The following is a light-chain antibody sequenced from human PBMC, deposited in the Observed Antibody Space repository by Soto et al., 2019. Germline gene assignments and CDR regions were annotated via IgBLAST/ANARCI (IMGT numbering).Light chain of an antibody. J-gene: IGLJ1*01. CDR3: ISYTDRQSYL. CDR1: SSDVGSYNS. Sequence: QSALTQPASVSGSPGQSIAISCTGTSSDVGSYNSVSWYQQHPGKAPKLMIYAVSDRPPGVSDRFSGSKSGITASLTISGLQTEDEADYYCISYTDRQSYLFGTGTKLTVL. CDR2: AVS. V-gene: IGLV2-14*01.